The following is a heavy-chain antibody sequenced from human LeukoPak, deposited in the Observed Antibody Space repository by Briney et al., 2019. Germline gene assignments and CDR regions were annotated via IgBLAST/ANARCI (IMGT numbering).Heavy chain of an antibody. CDR1: GFTFSSYA. CDR3: ARDLGPYGSGSSADY. V-gene: IGHV3-30-3*01. J-gene: IGHJ4*02. Sequence: QPGRSLRLSCAASGFTFSSYATHWVRQAPGKGLEWLAVISYDESNKYYADSVKGRFTISRDNSKNTLYLQMNSLRGEDTALYYCARDLGPYGSGSSADYWGQGTLVTVSS. CDR2: ISYDESNK. D-gene: IGHD3-10*01.